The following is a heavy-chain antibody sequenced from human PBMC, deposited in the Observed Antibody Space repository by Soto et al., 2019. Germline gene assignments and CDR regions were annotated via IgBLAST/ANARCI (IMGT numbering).Heavy chain of an antibody. J-gene: IGHJ3*02. V-gene: IGHV2-5*01. D-gene: IGHD3-3*01. CDR3: ARGFGGYDFWSGYLSAAFDI. Sequence: QITLKESGPTLVKPTQTLTLTCTFSGFSLSTSGVGVGWIRQPPGKALEWLALIYWNDDKRYSPSLKSRLTSTKDTSKNQVVLTMPNMDPVDTATYYCARGFGGYDFWSGYLSAAFDIWGQGTMVTVSS. CDR2: IYWNDDK. CDR1: GFSLSTSGVG.